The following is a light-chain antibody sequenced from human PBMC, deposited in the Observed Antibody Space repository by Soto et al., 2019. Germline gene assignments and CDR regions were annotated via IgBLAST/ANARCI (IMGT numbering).Light chain of an antibody. J-gene: IGLJ1*01. V-gene: IGLV2-14*01. CDR1: SSDVGGYNY. CDR2: DVS. CDR3: SSYTSSSTL. Sequence: QSALTQPASVSGSPGQSINISGTGTSSDVGGYNYVSWYQQHPGKAPKLMIYDVSNRPSGVSNRFSGSKSGNTASLTISGLQAEDEADYYCSSYTSSSTLFGTGTKLTVL.